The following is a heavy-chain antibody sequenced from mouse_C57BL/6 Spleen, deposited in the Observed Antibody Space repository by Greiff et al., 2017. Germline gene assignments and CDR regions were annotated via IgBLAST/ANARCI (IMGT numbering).Heavy chain of an antibody. CDR3: ANYGNYGYFDD. V-gene: IGHV1-26*01. D-gene: IGHD2-1*01. Sequence: EVKLQQSGPELVKPGASVKISCKASGYTFTDYYMNWVKQSHGKSLEWIGDINPNNGGTSYNQKFKGKATLTVDKSSSTAYMELRSLTSEDSAVYYCANYGNYGYFDDWGTGTTVTVSS. CDR2: INPNNGGT. J-gene: IGHJ1*03. CDR1: GYTFTDYY.